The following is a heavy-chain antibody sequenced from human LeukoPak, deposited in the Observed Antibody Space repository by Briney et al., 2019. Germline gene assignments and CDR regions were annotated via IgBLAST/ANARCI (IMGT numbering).Heavy chain of an antibody. J-gene: IGHJ4*02. CDR2: INHSGGT. Sequence: SETLSLTCAVYGGSFSGYYWSWIRQPPGKGLEWIGEINHSGGTNYNPSLKSRVTISVDTSKNQFSLKLSSVTAADTAVYYCARGPIENLLLWFKKYYFDYWGQGTLVTVSS. D-gene: IGHD3-10*01. V-gene: IGHV4-34*01. CDR1: GGSFSGYY. CDR3: ARGPIENLLLWFKKYYFDY.